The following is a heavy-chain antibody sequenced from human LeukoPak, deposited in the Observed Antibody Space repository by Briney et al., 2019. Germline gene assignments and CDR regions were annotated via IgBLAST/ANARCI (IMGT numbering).Heavy chain of an antibody. Sequence: KSSETLSLTCAVYGGSFSGYYWSWIRQPPGKGLEWIGEINHSGSTNYNPSLKSRVTISVDTSKNQFSLKLSSVTAADTAVYYCARARRALSGYYYGYWGQGTLVIVSS. CDR3: ARARRALSGYYYGY. D-gene: IGHD3-22*01. J-gene: IGHJ4*02. CDR2: INHSGST. CDR1: GGSFSGYY. V-gene: IGHV4-34*01.